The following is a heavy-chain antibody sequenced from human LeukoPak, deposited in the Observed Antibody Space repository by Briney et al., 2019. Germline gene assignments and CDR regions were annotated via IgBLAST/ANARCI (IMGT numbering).Heavy chain of an antibody. V-gene: IGHV4-34*01. Sequence: SETLSLTCAVYGGSFSGYYWGWIRQPPGKGLEWIGSIYYSGSTYYNPSLKSRVTISVDTSKNQFSLKLSSVTAADTAVYYCARIPSTGYYGPFAEDAFDIWGQGTMVTVSS. J-gene: IGHJ3*02. D-gene: IGHD3-10*01. CDR3: ARIPSTGYYGPFAEDAFDI. CDR1: GGSFSGYY. CDR2: IYYSGST.